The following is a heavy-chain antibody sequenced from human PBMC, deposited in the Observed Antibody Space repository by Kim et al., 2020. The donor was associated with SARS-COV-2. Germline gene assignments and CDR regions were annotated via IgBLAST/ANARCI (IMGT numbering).Heavy chain of an antibody. Sequence: SVKVSCKASGGTFSSYAISWVRQAPGQGLEWMGGIIPILGTANYAQKFQGRVTITADESTTTAYMELSSLRSEDTAVYYCARWGENSDYYDSSGPDAFYICGQGTMVTVSS. CDR1: GGTFSSYA. V-gene: IGHV1-69*13. D-gene: IGHD3-22*01. CDR2: IIPILGTA. CDR3: ARWGENSDYYDSSGPDAFYI. J-gene: IGHJ3*02.